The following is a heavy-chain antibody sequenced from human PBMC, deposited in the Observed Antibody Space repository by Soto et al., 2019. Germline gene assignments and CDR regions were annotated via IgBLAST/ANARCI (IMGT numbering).Heavy chain of an antibody. V-gene: IGHV4-59*01. Sequence: SETLSLTCTVSGGSISSYYWSRIRQPPGKGLEWIGYIYYSGSTNYNPSLKSRVTISVDTSKNQFSLKLSSVTAADTAVYYCARRVDTAPNWFDPWGQGTLVTVSS. CDR3: ARRVDTAPNWFDP. CDR1: GGSISSYY. CDR2: IYYSGST. D-gene: IGHD5-18*01. J-gene: IGHJ5*02.